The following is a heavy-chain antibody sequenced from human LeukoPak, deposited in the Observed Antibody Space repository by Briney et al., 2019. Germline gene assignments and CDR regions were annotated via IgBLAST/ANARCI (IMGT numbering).Heavy chain of an antibody. CDR3: AKEGCCSGGTCYSGCFDY. CDR1: GFSFSNYA. Sequence: PGGSLRLSCSASGFSFSNYAMHWVRQAPDKGLEWVAFISYDGSNKYYADSVKGRFTISRDNSKNTLYLQMNSLIAEDTAVYYCAKEGCCSGGTCYSGCFDYWGQGTLVTVSS. CDR2: ISYDGSNK. V-gene: IGHV3-30*04. D-gene: IGHD2-15*01. J-gene: IGHJ4*02.